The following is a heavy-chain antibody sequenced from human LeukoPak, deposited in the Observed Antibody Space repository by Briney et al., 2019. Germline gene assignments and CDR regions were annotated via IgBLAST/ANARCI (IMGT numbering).Heavy chain of an antibody. CDR1: GGSISSYY. D-gene: IGHD3-9*01. CDR2: IYTSGST. Sequence: SETLSLTCTVSGGSISSYYWSWIRQPAGKGLEWIGRIYTSGSTNYNPSLKSRVTMSVDTSKNQFSLKLSSATAADTAVYYCARATGYYDILTGSPELYAFDIWGQGTMVTVSS. J-gene: IGHJ3*02. V-gene: IGHV4-4*07. CDR3: ARATGYYDILTGSPELYAFDI.